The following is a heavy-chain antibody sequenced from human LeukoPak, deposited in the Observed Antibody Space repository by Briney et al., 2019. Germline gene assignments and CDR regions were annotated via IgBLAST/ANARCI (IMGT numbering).Heavy chain of an antibody. D-gene: IGHD3-10*01. J-gene: IGHJ4*02. Sequence: GASVKVSFKASGGTFSIYAISWVRQAPGQGLEWMGRIIPILGIANYSQKFQGRVTITADKSTSTAYMELSSLRSEDTAVYYCARAAGSGSPWGQGTLVTVSS. CDR3: ARAAGSGSP. CDR2: IIPILGIA. CDR1: GGTFSIYA. V-gene: IGHV1-69*04.